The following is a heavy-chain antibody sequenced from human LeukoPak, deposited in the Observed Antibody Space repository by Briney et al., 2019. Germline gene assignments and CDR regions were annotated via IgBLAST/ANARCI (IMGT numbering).Heavy chain of an antibody. V-gene: IGHV1-18*04. J-gene: IGHJ5*02. Sequence: ASVKVSCKASGYTFVSYGITWVRQAPGQGLEWMGWISAYNGNTNYAQKLQGRVTMTTDTSTSTAYMELRSLRSDDTAVYYCARVDVVVVVAAPWGQGTLVTVSS. D-gene: IGHD2-15*01. CDR2: ISAYNGNT. CDR3: ARVDVVVVVAAP. CDR1: GYTFVSYG.